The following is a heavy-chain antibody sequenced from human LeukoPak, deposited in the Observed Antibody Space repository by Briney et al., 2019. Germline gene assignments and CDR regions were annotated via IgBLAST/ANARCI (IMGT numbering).Heavy chain of an antibody. CDR1: GGSFSGYY. D-gene: IGHD4-17*01. J-gene: IGHJ6*03. V-gene: IGHV4-34*01. Sequence: SETLSLTCDVYGGSFSGYYWSWIRQPPGKGLEWIGEINYSRSTNYNPSLKSRVTISVDKSKNQFSLKLSSVTAADTAVYYCARGTTDFGYYYYYYMDVWGKGTTVTVSS. CDR3: ARGTTDFGYYYYYYMDV. CDR2: INYSRST.